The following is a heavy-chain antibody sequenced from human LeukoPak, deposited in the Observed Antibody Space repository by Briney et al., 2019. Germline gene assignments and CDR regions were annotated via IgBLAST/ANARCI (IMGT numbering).Heavy chain of an antibody. D-gene: IGHD3-10*01. CDR1: GGTFSSYA. CDR2: IIPIFGTA. Sequence: ASVKVSCKASGGTFSSYAISWVRQAPGQGLGWMGGIIPIFGTANYAQKFQGRVTIAADESTSTAYMELSSLRSEDTAVYYCARAVGSGRPSYGMDVWGQGTTVTVSS. CDR3: ARAVGSGRPSYGMDV. J-gene: IGHJ6*02. V-gene: IGHV1-69*13.